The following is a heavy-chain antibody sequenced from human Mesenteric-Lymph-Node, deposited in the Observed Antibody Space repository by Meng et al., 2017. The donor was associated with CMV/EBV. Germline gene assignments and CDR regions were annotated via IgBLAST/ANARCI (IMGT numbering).Heavy chain of an antibody. CDR3: ARDGQTGYLGYNWFDP. J-gene: IGHJ5*02. CDR1: GGSIRSSSYY. V-gene: IGHV4-39*07. Sequence: SETLSLTCTVSGGSIRSSSYYWDWIRQPPGKGLEWIGSIYYSGSTYYNPSLKSRVTISVDTSKNQFSLRLTSVTAADTAVYYCARDGQTGYLGYNWFDPWGQGTLVTVSS. D-gene: IGHD3-9*01. CDR2: IYYSGST.